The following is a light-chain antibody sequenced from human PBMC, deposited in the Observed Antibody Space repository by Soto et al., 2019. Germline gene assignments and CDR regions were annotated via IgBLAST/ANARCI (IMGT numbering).Light chain of an antibody. CDR2: GAS. Sequence: EIVMTQSPATLSVSPGERATLSCRASQSDSSNLAWYQRKPGQAPRLLIYGASTRATGIPARFSGSGSGTEFTLTISSLQSEDFAVYYCQQYNNWPPTFGQGTRLEIK. CDR3: QQYNNWPPT. V-gene: IGKV3D-15*01. CDR1: QSDSSN. J-gene: IGKJ5*01.